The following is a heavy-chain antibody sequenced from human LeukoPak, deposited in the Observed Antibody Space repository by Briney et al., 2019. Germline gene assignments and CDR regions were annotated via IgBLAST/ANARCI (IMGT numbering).Heavy chain of an antibody. J-gene: IGHJ4*02. CDR3: ARAFKNLGATGLSYAYYFDY. V-gene: IGHV4-61*02. Sequence: SETLSLTCTVSGGSISSGSYYWSWIRQPAGKGLEWIGRIYTSGSTNYNPSLKSRVTISVDTSKNQFSLKLSSVTAADTAVYYCARAFKNLGATGLSYAYYFDYWGQGTLVTVSS. CDR2: IYTSGST. D-gene: IGHD1-26*01. CDR1: GGSISSGSYY.